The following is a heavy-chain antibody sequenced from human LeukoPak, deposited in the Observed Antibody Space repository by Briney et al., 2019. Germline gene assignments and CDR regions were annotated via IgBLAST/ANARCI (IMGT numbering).Heavy chain of an antibody. D-gene: IGHD5-18*01. V-gene: IGHV4-31*03. CDR2: IYYSGST. CDR3: ARMAHTAMVPNRFDY. Sequence: KPSETLSLTCTVSGGSISSGGYYWSWIRQHPGKGLEWIGYIYYSGSTYYNPSLKSRVTISVDTSKNQFSLKLSSVTAADTAVYYCARMAHTAMVPNRFDYWGQGTLVTVSS. J-gene: IGHJ4*02. CDR1: GGSISSGGYY.